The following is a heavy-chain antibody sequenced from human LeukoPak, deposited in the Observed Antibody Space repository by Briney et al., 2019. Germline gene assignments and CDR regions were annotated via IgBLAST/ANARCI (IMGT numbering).Heavy chain of an antibody. Sequence: GGSLRLSCAASGFTFSSYSMNWVRQAPGKGLEWVSSISSSSSYIYYADSVKGRFTISRDNAKNSLYPQMNSLRAEDTAVYYCARVTRGGILTGFPFDYWGQGTLVTVSS. J-gene: IGHJ4*02. CDR2: ISSSSSYI. CDR3: ARVTRGGILTGFPFDY. CDR1: GFTFSSYS. D-gene: IGHD3-9*01. V-gene: IGHV3-21*01.